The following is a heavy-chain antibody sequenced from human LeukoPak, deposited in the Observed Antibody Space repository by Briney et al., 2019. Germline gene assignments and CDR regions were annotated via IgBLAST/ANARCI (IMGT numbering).Heavy chain of an antibody. CDR2: IYSGGST. D-gene: IGHD6-13*01. J-gene: IGHJ4*02. CDR3: ARDPRPVAAAGAYFDY. CDR1: GFTVSSNY. Sequence: GGSLRLSCAASGFTVSSNYMSWVRQAPGKGLEWVSVIYSGGSTYYADSVKGRFTISRDNSKNTLYLQMNSLRAEDTAVYYCARDPRPVAAAGAYFDYWGQGTLVAVSS. V-gene: IGHV3-66*01.